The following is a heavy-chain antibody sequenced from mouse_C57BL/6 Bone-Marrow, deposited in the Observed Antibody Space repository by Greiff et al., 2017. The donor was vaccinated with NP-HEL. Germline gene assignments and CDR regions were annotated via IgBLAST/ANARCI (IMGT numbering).Heavy chain of an antibody. CDR1: GYTFTSYW. CDR3: ARVATMVRGLSY. D-gene: IGHD2-2*01. CDR2: IDPSDSYT. V-gene: IGHV1-59*01. Sequence: VQLQQPGAELVRPGTSVKLSCKASGYTFTSYWMHWVKQRPGQGLEWIGVIDPSDSYTNYNQKFKGKATLTVDTSSSTAYMQLSSLTSEDSAVYYCARVATMVRGLSYWGQGTLVTVSA. J-gene: IGHJ3*01.